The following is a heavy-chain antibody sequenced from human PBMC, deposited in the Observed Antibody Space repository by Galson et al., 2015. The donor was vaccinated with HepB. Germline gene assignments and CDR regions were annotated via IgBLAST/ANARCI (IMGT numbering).Heavy chain of an antibody. D-gene: IGHD2-2*01. J-gene: IGHJ1*01. CDR3: ARGGPRGCSTSCYLEYFQH. CDR2: IIPILGIA. Sequence: SVKVSCKASGGTFSSYTISWVRQAPGQGLEWMGRIIPILGIANYAQKFQGRVTITADKSTSTAYMELSSLRSEDTAVYYCARGGPRGCSTSCYLEYFQHWGQGTLVTVSS. V-gene: IGHV1-69*02. CDR1: GGTFSSYT.